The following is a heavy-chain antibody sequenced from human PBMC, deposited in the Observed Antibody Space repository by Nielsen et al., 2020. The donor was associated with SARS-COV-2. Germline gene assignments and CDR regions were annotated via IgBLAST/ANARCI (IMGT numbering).Heavy chain of an antibody. CDR2: IIPIFGTA. D-gene: IGHD6-13*01. CDR1: VGTFSSYA. V-gene: IGHV1-69*06. J-gene: IGHJ4*02. CDR3: ARRAAPTSAPDY. Sequence: SVKVSCKASVGTFSSYAISWVRQATGQGLEWMGGIIPIFGTANYAQKFQGRVTITADKSTSTAYMELSSLRSEDTAVYYCARRAAPTSAPDYWGQGTLVTVSS.